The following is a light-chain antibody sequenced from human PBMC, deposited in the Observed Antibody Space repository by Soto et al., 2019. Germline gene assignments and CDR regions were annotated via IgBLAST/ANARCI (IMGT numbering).Light chain of an antibody. CDR2: AAS. Sequence: DIQMTQSPSSLSASVGDRVTITCRASQRISSYLNWYQQKPGKAPKLLIYAASSLQSGVPSRFSGSGSGTDFTLTISSLQPEDCATYYCQQSYSTLWTFGQGTKVEIK. J-gene: IGKJ1*01. CDR3: QQSYSTLWT. CDR1: QRISSY. V-gene: IGKV1-39*01.